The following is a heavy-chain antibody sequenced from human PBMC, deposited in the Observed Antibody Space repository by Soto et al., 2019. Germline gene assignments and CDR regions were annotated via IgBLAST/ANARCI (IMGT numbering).Heavy chain of an antibody. J-gene: IGHJ6*02. CDR1: GFTFSSYA. Sequence: EVQLLESGGGLVQPGGSLRLSCAASGFTFSSYAMSWVRQAPGRGLEWVSAISGSGGSTYYADSVKGRFTISRDNSKNTLYLQMNSLRAEDTAVYYCAKRPYSSSWYSGGMDVWRQGTTVTVSS. CDR2: ISGSGGST. D-gene: IGHD6-13*01. V-gene: IGHV3-23*01. CDR3: AKRPYSSSWYSGGMDV.